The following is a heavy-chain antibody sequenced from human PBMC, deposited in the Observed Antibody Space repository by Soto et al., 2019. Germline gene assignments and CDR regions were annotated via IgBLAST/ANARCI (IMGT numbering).Heavy chain of an antibody. CDR3: AKSEGSGWNYYFYGMDV. J-gene: IGHJ6*02. V-gene: IGHV6-1*01. CDR2: TYYKSKWYN. CDR1: RASVSSNRST. Sequence: SQTLSLTCAISRASVSSNRSTWNWIRQSPSRGLEWLGRTYYKSKWYNDYAVSVKSRMTINPDTSKNQFSLQLNSVAPEDTAVYFCAKSEGSGWNYYFYGMDVWGQGTSVTVSS. D-gene: IGHD6-19*01.